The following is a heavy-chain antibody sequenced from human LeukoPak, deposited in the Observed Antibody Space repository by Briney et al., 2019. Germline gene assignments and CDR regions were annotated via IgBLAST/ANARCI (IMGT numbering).Heavy chain of an antibody. CDR3: ARDRDSTGWYFEYYFDY. D-gene: IGHD6-19*01. V-gene: IGHV3-7*01. Sequence: PGGSLRLSCAASGFTFSSYWMSWVRQAPGKGLEWVANITQDGSEKYYVDSVKGRFTISRDNAKNSLYLQMNSLRAEDTAVYYCARDRDSTGWYFEYYFDYWGQGTLVTVSS. CDR2: ITQDGSEK. CDR1: GFTFSSYW. J-gene: IGHJ4*02.